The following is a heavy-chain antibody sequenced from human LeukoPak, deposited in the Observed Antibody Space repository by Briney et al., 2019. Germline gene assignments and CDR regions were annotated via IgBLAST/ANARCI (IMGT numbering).Heavy chain of an antibody. Sequence: SQTLSLTCTVSGGSVSSGDYYWSWIRQPAGEGLEWIGRIYPSGNTNYSPSLKSRVTISMDTSKNRISLKVSSVTAADTAVYYCARVGATATAYFDYWGQGTLVTVSS. V-gene: IGHV4-61*02. D-gene: IGHD5-18*01. CDR2: IYPSGNT. J-gene: IGHJ4*02. CDR3: ARVGATATAYFDY. CDR1: GGSVSSGDYY.